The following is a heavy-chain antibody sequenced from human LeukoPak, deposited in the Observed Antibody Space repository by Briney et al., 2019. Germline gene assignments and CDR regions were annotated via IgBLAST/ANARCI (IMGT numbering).Heavy chain of an antibody. Sequence: GGSLRLSCSASGFTFSSFAMTWVRQAPGKGLEGVSVINNGGGTTDYADSVKGRFTISRDNSKNTLYLQMNSLRAEDTAVYYCAKGSGWYVWGQGTLVTVSS. D-gene: IGHD6-19*01. CDR2: INNGGGTT. CDR3: AKGSGWYV. J-gene: IGHJ4*02. CDR1: GFTFSSFA. V-gene: IGHV3-23*01.